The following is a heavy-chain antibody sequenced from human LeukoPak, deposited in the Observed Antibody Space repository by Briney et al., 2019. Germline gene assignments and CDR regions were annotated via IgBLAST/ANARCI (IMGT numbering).Heavy chain of an antibody. V-gene: IGHV4-34*01. Sequence: SETLSLTCAVYGGSFSGYYWSWIRQPPGKGLEWIGEINHSGSTNYNPSLKSRVTISVDTSKNQFSLKLSSATAADTAVYYCARVSIAVAGWFDPWGQGTLVTVSS. CDR1: GGSFSGYY. J-gene: IGHJ5*02. CDR2: INHSGST. D-gene: IGHD6-19*01. CDR3: ARVSIAVAGWFDP.